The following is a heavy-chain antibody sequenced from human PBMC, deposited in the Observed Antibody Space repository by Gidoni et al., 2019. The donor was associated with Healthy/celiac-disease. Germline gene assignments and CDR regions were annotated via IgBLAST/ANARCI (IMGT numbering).Heavy chain of an antibody. CDR3: AKYEERYCSSTSCSPFDY. V-gene: IGHV3-23*01. J-gene: IGHJ4*02. D-gene: IGHD2-2*01. CDR2: ISGSGGST. Sequence: EVQLLESGGGLVQPRGSLRLSCAASGFTFSSYAMSWVRQAPGKGLEWVSAISGSGGSTYYADSVKGRFTISRDNSKNTLYLQMNSLRAEDTAVYYCAKYEERYCSSTSCSPFDYWGQGTLVTVSS. CDR1: GFTFSSYA.